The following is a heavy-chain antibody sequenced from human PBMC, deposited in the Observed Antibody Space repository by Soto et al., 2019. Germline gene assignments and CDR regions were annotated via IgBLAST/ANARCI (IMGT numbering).Heavy chain of an antibody. CDR1: GFTFSSYW. D-gene: IGHD4-4*01. V-gene: IGHV3-7*01. CDR2: IKQDGSEK. Sequence: GGSLRLSCAASGFTFSSYWMSWVRQAPGKGLEWVANIKQDGSEKYYVDSVKGRFTISRDNAKNSLYLQMNSLRAEDTAVYYCARESGAVTTLYYYYYMDVWGKGTTVTVSS. CDR3: ARESGAVTTLYYYYYMDV. J-gene: IGHJ6*03.